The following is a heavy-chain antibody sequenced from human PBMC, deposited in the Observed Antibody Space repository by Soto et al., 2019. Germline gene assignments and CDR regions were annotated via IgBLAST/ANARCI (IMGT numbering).Heavy chain of an antibody. V-gene: IGHV4-61*01. CDR2: IYYSGST. Sequence: PSETLSLTCTVSGGSVSSGSYYWSWIRQPPGKGLEWIGYIYYSGSTNYNPSLKSRVTISVDTSKNQFSLKLSSVTAADTAVYYCAVADLRDTAMVDFDYWGQGTLVTVSS. CDR1: GGSVSSGSYY. J-gene: IGHJ4*02. D-gene: IGHD5-18*01. CDR3: AVADLRDTAMVDFDY.